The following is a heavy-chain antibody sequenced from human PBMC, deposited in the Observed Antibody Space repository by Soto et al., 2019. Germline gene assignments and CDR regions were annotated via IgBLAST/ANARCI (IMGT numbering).Heavy chain of an antibody. CDR3: ARRGGYYFYYGMDV. J-gene: IGHJ6*02. CDR1: GYNFTGYS. Sequence: GESLKISCNGSGYNFTGYSIGWVRQVPGKALELTGIIYPQDSHTKYSPSFQGEVTISADKSSSSAYLQWSSLKASQTAMYYCARRGGYYFYYGMDVWGQGTTVTVSS. V-gene: IGHV5-51*01. CDR2: IYPQDSHT.